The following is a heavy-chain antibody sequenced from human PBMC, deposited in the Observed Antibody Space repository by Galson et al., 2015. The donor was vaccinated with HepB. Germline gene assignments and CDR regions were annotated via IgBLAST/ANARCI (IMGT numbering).Heavy chain of an antibody. CDR2: IYPGDSDT. Sequence: QSGAEVKKPGESLKIACKGPGYYFSHFWIGWVRQMPGRGLEWMGIIYPGDSDTRYNPSFEGHVTISADKSISTAYLQWTNLKASDTGFYYCARRPREAGAVDYWGQGTLVTVSS. V-gene: IGHV5-51*03. CDR1: GYYFSHFW. D-gene: IGHD6-13*01. CDR3: ARRPREAGAVDY. J-gene: IGHJ4*02.